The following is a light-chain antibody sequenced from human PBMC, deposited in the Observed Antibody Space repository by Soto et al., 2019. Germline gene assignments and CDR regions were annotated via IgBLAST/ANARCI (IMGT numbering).Light chain of an antibody. CDR3: QQYNNWTQT. V-gene: IGKV1-9*01. CDR2: AAS. CDR1: QGISSY. J-gene: IGKJ1*01. Sequence: IQLTQSPSSLSASVGDRVTITCRASQGISSYLAWYQQKPGKAPKLLIYAASTLQSGVPSRVSGSGSGTEFTLTISSLQSEDFAEYHCQQYNNWTQTFGQGTKVDI.